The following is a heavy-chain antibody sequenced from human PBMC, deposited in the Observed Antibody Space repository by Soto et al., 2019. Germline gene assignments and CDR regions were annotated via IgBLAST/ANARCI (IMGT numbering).Heavy chain of an antibody. Sequence: EVQMVESGGGLIQPGGSLKLSCAVSGFGVTESETYVSWIRQAPGKGLEWVAAFYRGGRRNYAASVKGRFVIARDKSENSVFLQLTLGRVEDTAVYYCAREVVVGATAKFDRWGQGTMVIVSP. CDR1: GFGVTESETY. D-gene: IGHD2-21*01. J-gene: IGHJ5*02. CDR2: FYRGGRR. CDR3: AREVVVGATAKFDR. V-gene: IGHV3-53*03.